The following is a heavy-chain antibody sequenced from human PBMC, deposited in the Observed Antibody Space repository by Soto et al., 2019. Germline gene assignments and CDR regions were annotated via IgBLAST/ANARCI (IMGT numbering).Heavy chain of an antibody. Sequence: LRLSCAASGFSFSTYGMHWVRQAPGKGLEWVAVIWHDGSKTYYADSVKGRLIISRDNSKNTLYVQINSLRAEDRGVYFCARGSIVAAEYGMDVWGQGTTVTVSS. CDR3: ARGSIVAAEYGMDV. V-gene: IGHV3-33*01. D-gene: IGHD6-13*01. CDR2: IWHDGSKT. J-gene: IGHJ6*02. CDR1: GFSFSTYG.